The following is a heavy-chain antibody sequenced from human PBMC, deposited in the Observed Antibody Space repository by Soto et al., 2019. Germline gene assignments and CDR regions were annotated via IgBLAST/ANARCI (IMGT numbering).Heavy chain of an antibody. D-gene: IGHD6-19*01. CDR2: ISGSGGST. CDR3: ARRTSGWYLDY. Sequence: EVQLLESGGGLVQPGGSLRLSCAASGFTFSSYAMSWVRQAPGKGLEWVSVISGSGGSTYYADSVKGRFTISRDNSKNTLYLQMNSLRAEDTSVYYCARRTSGWYLDYWGQGTLVTVSS. CDR1: GFTFSSYA. V-gene: IGHV3-23*01. J-gene: IGHJ4*02.